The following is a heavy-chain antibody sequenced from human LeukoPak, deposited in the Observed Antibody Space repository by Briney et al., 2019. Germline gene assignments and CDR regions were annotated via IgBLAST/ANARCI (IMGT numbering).Heavy chain of an antibody. D-gene: IGHD4-17*01. Sequence: PGGSLRLSCAASGFTFSSYSMNWVRQTPGKGLEWVGRIKSKTDGGTTDYAAPVKGRFTISRDDSKNTLYLQMNSLRAEDTAVYYCAKYPEQDYGDYILRYSFFYMAVWGKGTTVTVSS. J-gene: IGHJ6*03. V-gene: IGHV3-15*01. CDR1: GFTFSSYS. CDR3: AKYPEQDYGDYILRYSFFYMAV. CDR2: IKSKTDGGTT.